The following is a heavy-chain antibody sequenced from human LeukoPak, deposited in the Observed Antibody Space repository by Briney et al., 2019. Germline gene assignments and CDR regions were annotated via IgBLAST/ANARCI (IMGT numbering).Heavy chain of an antibody. Sequence: ASVTVSCKASGYTFTSYGISWVRQAPGQGLEWMGWINPNSGGTNYAQKFQGWVTMTRDTSISTAYMELSRLRSDDTAVYYCARLDPNFDYWGQGTLVTVSS. J-gene: IGHJ4*02. CDR3: ARLDPNFDY. V-gene: IGHV1-2*04. D-gene: IGHD3-9*01. CDR1: GYTFTSYG. CDR2: INPNSGGT.